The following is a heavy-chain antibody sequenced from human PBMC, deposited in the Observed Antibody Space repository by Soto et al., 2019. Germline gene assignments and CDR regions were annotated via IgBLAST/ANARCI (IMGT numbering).Heavy chain of an antibody. Sequence: SETLSLTCTVSGGSVISGSYYWSWIRKPPGKGLEWIGYIYYSGSTNYNPSLKSRVTISVDTSKNQFSLKLSSVTAADTAVYYCARVGWEDDSSGSFDYWGQGTLVTVSS. CDR3: ARVGWEDDSSGSFDY. V-gene: IGHV4-61*01. D-gene: IGHD3-22*01. CDR2: IYYSGST. J-gene: IGHJ4*02. CDR1: GGSVISGSYY.